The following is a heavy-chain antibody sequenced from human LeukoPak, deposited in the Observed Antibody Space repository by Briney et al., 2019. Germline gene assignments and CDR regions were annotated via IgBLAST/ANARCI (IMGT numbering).Heavy chain of an antibody. J-gene: IGHJ4*02. Sequence: PSETLSLTCTVSGGSISSYYWSWIRQPPGKGLEWIGYIYYSGSTNYNPSLKSRVTISVDTSKNQFSLKLSSVTAADTAVYYCAKSKLYSGSYYFDYWGQGTLVTVSS. CDR2: IYYSGST. V-gene: IGHV4-59*01. CDR1: GGSISSYY. D-gene: IGHD1-26*01. CDR3: AKSKLYSGSYYFDY.